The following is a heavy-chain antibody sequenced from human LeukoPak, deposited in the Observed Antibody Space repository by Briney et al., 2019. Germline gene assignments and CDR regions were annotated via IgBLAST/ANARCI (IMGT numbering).Heavy chain of an antibody. CDR2: IIPILGIA. J-gene: IGHJ6*02. CDR3: ASQVVATMEYYGMDV. D-gene: IGHD5-12*01. CDR1: GGTFSSYA. Sequence: GASVKVSCKASGGTFSSYAISWVRQAPGQGLEWMGRIIPILGIANYAQKFQGRVTITADKSTSTAYMELSSLRSEDTAVYYCASQVVATMEYYGMDVWGQGTTVTVSS. V-gene: IGHV1-69*04.